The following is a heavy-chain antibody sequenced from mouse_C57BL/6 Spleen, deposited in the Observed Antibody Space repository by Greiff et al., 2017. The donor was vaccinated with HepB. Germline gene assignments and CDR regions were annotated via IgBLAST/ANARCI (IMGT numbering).Heavy chain of an antibody. J-gene: IGHJ4*01. V-gene: IGHV1-5*01. D-gene: IGHD4-1*01. CDR3: TRYWDEGYAMDY. CDR2: IYPGNSDT. Sequence: VQLQQSGTVLARPGASVKMSCKTSGYTFTSYWMHWVKQRPGQGLEWIGAIYPGNSDTSYNQKFKGKAKLTAVTSASTAYMELSSLTNEDSAVYYCTRYWDEGYAMDYWGQGTSVTVSS. CDR1: GYTFTSYW.